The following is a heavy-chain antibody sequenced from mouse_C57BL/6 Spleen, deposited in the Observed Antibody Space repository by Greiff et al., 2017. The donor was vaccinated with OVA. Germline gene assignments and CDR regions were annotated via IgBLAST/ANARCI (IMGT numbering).Heavy chain of an antibody. V-gene: IGHV1-62-2*01. CDR2: FYPGSGSI. D-gene: IGHD1-1*01. CDR3: ARHEGGEGPGSSYWYFDV. Sequence: VQLQQSGAELVKPGASVKLSCKASGYTFTEYTIHWVKQRSGQGLEWIGWFYPGSGSIKYNEKFKDKATLTADKSSSTVYMELSRLTSEDSAVYVCARHEGGEGPGSSYWYFDVWGTGTTVTVSS. CDR1: GYTFTEYT. J-gene: IGHJ1*03.